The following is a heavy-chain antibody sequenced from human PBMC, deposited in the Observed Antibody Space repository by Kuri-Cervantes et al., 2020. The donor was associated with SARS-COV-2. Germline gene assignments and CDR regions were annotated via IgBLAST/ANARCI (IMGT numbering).Heavy chain of an antibody. V-gene: IGHV4-34*01. D-gene: IGHD6-19*01. CDR1: GESFSGYY. CDR3: ARHRVSIAVAGDWYFDL. CDR2: VNHRGST. Sequence: SETLSLTCAFYGESFSGYYWNWIRQSPGKGLEWIGEVNHRGSTNYNPSLKSRVTISVDTSSKQFSLHLSSVTAADTAVYYCARHRVSIAVAGDWYFDLWGRGTLVTVSS. J-gene: IGHJ2*01.